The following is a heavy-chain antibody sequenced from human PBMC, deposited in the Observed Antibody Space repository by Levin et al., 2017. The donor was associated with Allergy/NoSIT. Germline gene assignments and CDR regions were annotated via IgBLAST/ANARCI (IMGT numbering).Heavy chain of an antibody. V-gene: IGHV5-51*01. Sequence: GESLKISCKGSGYNFSTYWIGWVRQMPGKGLEWMGIIYPGDSDTRYRPSSRGQVTISADKSISTAYLQWSSLKASDTAMYYCATWDYAANRNYWGQGTLVTVSS. J-gene: IGHJ4*02. CDR1: GYNFSTYW. CDR2: IYPGDSDT. D-gene: IGHD4-23*01. CDR3: ATWDYAANRNY.